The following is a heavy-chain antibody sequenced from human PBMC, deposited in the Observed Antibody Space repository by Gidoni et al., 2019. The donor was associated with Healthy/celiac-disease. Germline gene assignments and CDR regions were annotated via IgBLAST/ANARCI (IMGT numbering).Heavy chain of an antibody. CDR3: ARERRVRGIAPGGPVDV. CDR2: IWYDGSNK. Sequence: QVQLVESGGGVVQPGRSLRLSCAASGFTFSSYGMHWVRQAPGKGLGWVAVIWYDGSNKYYADSVKGRFTISRDNSKNTLYLQMNSLRAEDTAVYYCARERRVRGIAPGGPVDVWGKGTTVTVSS. V-gene: IGHV3-33*01. D-gene: IGHD6-25*01. J-gene: IGHJ6*04. CDR1: GFTFSSYG.